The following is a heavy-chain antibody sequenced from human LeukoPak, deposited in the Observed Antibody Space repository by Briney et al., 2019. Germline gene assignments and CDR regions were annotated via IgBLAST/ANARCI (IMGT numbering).Heavy chain of an antibody. CDR2: ISSSSSYI. D-gene: IGHD1-26*01. CDR1: GFTVSSNY. J-gene: IGHJ4*02. Sequence: GGSLRLSCAASGFTVSSNYMSWVRQAPGKGLEWVSPISSSSSYIYYADSLKGRFTISRDNAKNSLYLQMNSLRAEDTAVYYCARVRRGLWELLQDSDFDYWGQGTLVTVSS. V-gene: IGHV3-21*01. CDR3: ARVRRGLWELLQDSDFDY.